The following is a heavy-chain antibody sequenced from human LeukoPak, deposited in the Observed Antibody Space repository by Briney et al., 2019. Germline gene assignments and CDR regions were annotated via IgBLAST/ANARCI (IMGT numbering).Heavy chain of an antibody. CDR3: VRVAYTSDRNFDY. CDR1: GFTFSDHY. D-gene: IGHD6-19*01. V-gene: IGHV3-72*01. J-gene: IGHJ4*02. CDR2: SRNRAKSYTT. Sequence: GGSLRLSCAASGFTFSDHYMDWVRQAPGKGLEWVGRSRNRAKSYTTDYAASVRGRFTISRDDSQNSLYLQMRSLKTEDTAVYHCVRVAYTSDRNFDYWGQGTLVTVSS.